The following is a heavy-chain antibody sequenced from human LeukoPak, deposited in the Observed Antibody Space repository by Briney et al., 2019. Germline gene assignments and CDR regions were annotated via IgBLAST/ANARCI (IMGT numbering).Heavy chain of an antibody. D-gene: IGHD5-12*01. CDR1: GFTFSSYW. CDR2: IKHDGSAK. J-gene: IGHJ5*02. V-gene: IGHV3-7*01. Sequence: GGSLRLSCAASGFTFSSYWMAWVRQAPGKGLEWVANIKHDGSAKYYVDSVKGRFIISRDNAKGSVYLQMNSLRVEDTAVYYCVRELKRLDPWGQGTQVTVSS. CDR3: VRELKRLDP.